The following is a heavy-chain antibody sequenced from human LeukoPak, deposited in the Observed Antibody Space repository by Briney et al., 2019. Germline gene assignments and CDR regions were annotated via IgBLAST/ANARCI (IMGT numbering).Heavy chain of an antibody. J-gene: IGHJ4*02. CDR2: IYYSGST. D-gene: IGHD2-2*01. Sequence: SETLSLTCTVSGGSISSYYWSWIRQPPGKGLEWIGYIYYSGSTNYNPSLKSRVTISVDTSKNQFSLKLSSVTAADTAVYYCARDVVPKYCSSTSCYRGGFDYWGQGTLVTVSP. CDR1: GGSISSYY. V-gene: IGHV4-59*01. CDR3: ARDVVPKYCSSTSCYRGGFDY.